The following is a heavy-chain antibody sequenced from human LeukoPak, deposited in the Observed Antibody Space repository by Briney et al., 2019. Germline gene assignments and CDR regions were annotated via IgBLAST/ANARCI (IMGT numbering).Heavy chain of an antibody. Sequence: PGGSLRLSCAGSGFTFNNQAMTWVRPAPGKGLEWVSSICDDGVRTYTADSLRGRFTISRDNSANTVYLQMNSLRVEDTAVYYCAKHLRDVLRFVEWPSENRKYDYNYINAWGSGTTVTVSS. CDR3: AKHLRDVLRFVEWPSENRKYDYNYINA. CDR1: GFTFNNQA. J-gene: IGHJ6*03. CDR2: ICDDGVRT. V-gene: IGHV3-23*01. D-gene: IGHD3-3*01.